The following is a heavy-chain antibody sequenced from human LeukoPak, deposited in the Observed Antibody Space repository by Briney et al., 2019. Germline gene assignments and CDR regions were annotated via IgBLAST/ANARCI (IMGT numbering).Heavy chain of an antibody. D-gene: IGHD5-12*01. J-gene: IGHJ4*02. CDR2: IRSKTYGGTA. CDR1: GFTFSSYA. CDR3: TRGLEGFTAYDDF. Sequence: PGGSLRLSCAASGFTFSSYAMSWVRQAPGKGLEWVGFIRSKTYGGTADYAASVEGRFTISRDDSNNIVYLQMNSLKTEDTAVYYCTRGLEGFTAYDDFWGQGTLVTVSS. V-gene: IGHV3-49*04.